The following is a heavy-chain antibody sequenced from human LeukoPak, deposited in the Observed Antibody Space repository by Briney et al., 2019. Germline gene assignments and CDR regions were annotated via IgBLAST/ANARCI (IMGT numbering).Heavy chain of an antibody. Sequence: SGGSLRLSCAASGFTFSTYAMNWVRQAPGKGLEWVSSISSSSSFIYYADSVKGRFTISRDNAKTSLYLQMDSLRAEDTAVYYCATAGTGTHFDYWGQGTLVTVS. D-gene: IGHD1-7*01. J-gene: IGHJ4*02. CDR1: GFTFSTYA. CDR3: ATAGTGTHFDY. CDR2: ISSSSSFI. V-gene: IGHV3-21*01.